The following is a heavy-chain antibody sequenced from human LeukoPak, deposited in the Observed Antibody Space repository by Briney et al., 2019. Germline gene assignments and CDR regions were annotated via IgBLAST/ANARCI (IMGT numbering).Heavy chain of an antibody. J-gene: IGHJ3*02. CDR3: GSPRTYSGRNVLDM. V-gene: IGHV3-74*01. CDR1: GFTFSTYW. D-gene: IGHD3-10*02. CDR2: INSDGRTT. Sequence: GGSLRLSCAAAGFTFSTYWMHWVRQVPGKGLVWVSRINSDGRTTGYADSVKGRFTISRDNAKNTLYLQMNSLRVEDTAVYYCGSPRTYSGRNVLDMWGQGTMVTVSS.